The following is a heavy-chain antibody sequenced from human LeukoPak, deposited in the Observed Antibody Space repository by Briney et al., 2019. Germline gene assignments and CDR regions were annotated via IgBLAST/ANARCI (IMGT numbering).Heavy chain of an antibody. Sequence: GGSLRLSCAASGFTFSSYWMSWVRQAPGKGLEWVANIKQDGSEKYYVDSVKGRFTISRDNAKNSLYLQMNSLRAEDTAVYYCARARIDDYDSSGYYTSFAFDIWGQGTMVTVSS. J-gene: IGHJ3*02. D-gene: IGHD3-22*01. CDR3: ARARIDDYDSSGYYTSFAFDI. V-gene: IGHV3-7*01. CDR1: GFTFSSYW. CDR2: IKQDGSEK.